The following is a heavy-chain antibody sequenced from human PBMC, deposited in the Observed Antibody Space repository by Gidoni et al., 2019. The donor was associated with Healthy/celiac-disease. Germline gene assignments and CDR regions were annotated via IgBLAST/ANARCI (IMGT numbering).Heavy chain of an antibody. CDR3: ARGPFSRDGYNLWPPEEGWFDP. Sequence: EVQLVESGGGLVQPGGSLRPSCAASGFTVSSYWMSWVRQAPGKGLEWVANIKQEGSEKYYVDSVKGRFTISRDNAKNSLYLQMNSLRAEDTAVYYCARGPFSRDGYNLWPPEEGWFDPWGQGTLVTVSS. V-gene: IGHV3-7*05. CDR2: IKQEGSEK. D-gene: IGHD5-12*01. J-gene: IGHJ5*02. CDR1: GFTVSSYW.